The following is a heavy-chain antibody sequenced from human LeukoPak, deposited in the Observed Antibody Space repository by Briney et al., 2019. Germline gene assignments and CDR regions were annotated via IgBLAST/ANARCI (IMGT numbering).Heavy chain of an antibody. Sequence: PGGSLRLSCAGSDFSFSNSWMDWVRQAPGKGLEWVAVISYDGSNKYYADSVKGRFTISRDNSKNTLYLQMNSLRAEDTAVYYCARDRDSSGLFDYWGQGTLVTVSS. J-gene: IGHJ4*02. D-gene: IGHD6-19*01. CDR1: DFSFSNSW. CDR3: ARDRDSSGLFDY. CDR2: ISYDGSNK. V-gene: IGHV3-30*03.